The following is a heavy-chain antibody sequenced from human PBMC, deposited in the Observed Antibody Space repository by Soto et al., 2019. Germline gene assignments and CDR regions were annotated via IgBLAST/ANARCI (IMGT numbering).Heavy chain of an antibody. J-gene: IGHJ4*01. Sequence: SETLSLPCSVSGASISSRDYYWVWIPQTPGKVLEWIGNIDYNGVTYYNPSLKICATVSKDSSKNQFSLKVASVTAADKASYYCGRVMIGTSRHTDSDYWGHGTQVTVS. CDR3: GRVMIGTSRHTDSDY. CDR2: IDYNGVT. CDR1: GASISSRDYY. V-gene: IGHV4-39*01. D-gene: IGHD2-2*01.